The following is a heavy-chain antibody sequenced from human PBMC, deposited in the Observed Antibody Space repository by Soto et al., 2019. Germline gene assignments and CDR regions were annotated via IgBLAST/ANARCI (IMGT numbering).Heavy chain of an antibody. V-gene: IGHV3-66*01. CDR1: GFTVSSNY. D-gene: IGHD4-17*01. J-gene: IGHJ4*02. CDR2: IYSGGST. Sequence: GGSLRLSCAASGFTVSSNYMSWVRQAPGKGLEWVSVIYSGGSTYYADSVKGRFAISRDNSKNTLDLQMNSLRAEDTAVYYCASGGYGDYEDYWGQGTLVTVSS. CDR3: ASGGYGDYEDY.